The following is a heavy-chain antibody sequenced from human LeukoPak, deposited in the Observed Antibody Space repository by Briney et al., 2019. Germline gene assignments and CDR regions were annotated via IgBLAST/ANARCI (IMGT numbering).Heavy chain of an antibody. CDR3: AKSGFYGDFVFDY. J-gene: IGHJ4*02. Sequence: GGSLRLSCAASGFTFSSYAMSWVRPAPGKGLEWVSAISGSGGSTYYADSVKGRFTISRDNSKNTLYLQMNSLRAEDTAVYYCAKSGFYGDFVFDYWGQGTLVTVSS. CDR2: ISGSGGST. CDR1: GFTFSSYA. D-gene: IGHD4-17*01. V-gene: IGHV3-23*01.